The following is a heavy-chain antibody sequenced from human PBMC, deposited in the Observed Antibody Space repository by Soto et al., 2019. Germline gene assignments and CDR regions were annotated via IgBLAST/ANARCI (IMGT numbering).Heavy chain of an antibody. Sequence: ASVKVSCKASGYTFTGYYMHWVRQAPGQGLEWMGWINPNSGGTNYAQKFQGWVTMTRDTSISTAYMELSRLRSDDTAVYYCARGAYSISCPDYWGQGTLVTVSS. CDR1: GYTFTGYY. CDR2: INPNSGGT. V-gene: IGHV1-2*04. D-gene: IGHD6-6*01. J-gene: IGHJ4*02. CDR3: ARGAYSISCPDY.